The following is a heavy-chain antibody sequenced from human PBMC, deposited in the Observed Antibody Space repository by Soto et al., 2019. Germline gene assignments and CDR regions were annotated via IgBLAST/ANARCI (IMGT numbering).Heavy chain of an antibody. J-gene: IGHJ4*02. CDR2: ISRSEST. Sequence: TLSLTCAVSGGSINSSHWWSWVRQPPGKGLEWIGEISRSESTIYNPSLRSRVTISVDKSKTQFSLKLSSVTAADTAVYYCARDNYGGWYSSEYWGQGTLVTVSS. CDR3: ARDNYGGWYSSEY. V-gene: IGHV4-4*02. D-gene: IGHD6-19*01. CDR1: GGSINSSHW.